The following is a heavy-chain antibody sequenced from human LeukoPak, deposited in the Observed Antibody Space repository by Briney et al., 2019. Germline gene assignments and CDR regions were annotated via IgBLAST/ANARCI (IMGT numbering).Heavy chain of an antibody. CDR3: ARGELLWFGELSGYGMDV. V-gene: IGHV4-39*07. CDR2: IYYSGST. CDR1: GGSISSNNYY. D-gene: IGHD3-10*01. J-gene: IGHJ6*02. Sequence: SETLSLTCTVSGGSISSNNYYWGWIRQPPGKGLEWIGSIYYSGSTYYNPSLKSRVTISVDTSKNQFSLKLSSVTAADTAVYYCARGELLWFGELSGYGMDVWGQGTTVTVSS.